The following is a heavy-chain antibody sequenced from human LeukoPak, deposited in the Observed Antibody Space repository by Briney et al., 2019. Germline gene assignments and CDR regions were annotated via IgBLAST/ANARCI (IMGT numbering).Heavy chain of an antibody. Sequence: PSETLSLTCTVSGGSISSYYWGWIRQPPGKGLEWIGSIYYSGSTYYNPSLKSRVTISVDTSKNQFSLKLSSVTAADTAVYYCARHPRGEAAAGYYFDYWGQGTLVTVSS. D-gene: IGHD6-13*01. V-gene: IGHV4-39*07. J-gene: IGHJ4*02. CDR1: GGSISSYY. CDR3: ARHPRGEAAAGYYFDY. CDR2: IYYSGST.